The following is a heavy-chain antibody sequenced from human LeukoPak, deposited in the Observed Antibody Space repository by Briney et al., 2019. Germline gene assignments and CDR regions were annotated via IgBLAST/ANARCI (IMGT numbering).Heavy chain of an antibody. J-gene: IGHJ4*02. CDR1: GYTFTSYD. CDR3: ARVLSSIPSRPFDY. Sequence: GASVKVSCKASGYTFTSYDINWVRQATGQGLEWMGWMKPNSGNAGYAQKFQGRVTMARNTSISTAYMELSRLRSEDTDVYYCARVLSSIPSRPFDYWGQGTLVSVSS. D-gene: IGHD2-8*01. CDR2: MKPNSGNA. V-gene: IGHV1-8*01.